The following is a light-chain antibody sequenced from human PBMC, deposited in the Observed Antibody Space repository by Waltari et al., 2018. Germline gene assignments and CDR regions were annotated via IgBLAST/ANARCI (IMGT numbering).Light chain of an antibody. CDR2: GAS. Sequence: EVVMTQSPATLSLSPGERATIPCRASQSVSSFLAWYQQKPGQAPRLLIYGASTRATGIPARFSGSGSGTEFTLTISSLQSEDFAVYYCQQYNDWPPLTFGGGTKVEIK. CDR1: QSVSSF. CDR3: QQYNDWPPLT. V-gene: IGKV3-15*01. J-gene: IGKJ4*01.